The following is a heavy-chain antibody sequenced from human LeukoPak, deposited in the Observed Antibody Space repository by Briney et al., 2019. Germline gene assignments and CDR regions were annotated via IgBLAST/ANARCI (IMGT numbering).Heavy chain of an antibody. CDR1: GFTFSSYW. D-gene: IGHD3-3*01. V-gene: IGHV3-7*01. CDR2: IKQDGSEK. Sequence: GGSLRLSYAASGFTFSSYWMSWVRQAPGKGLEWVANIKQDGSEKYYVDSVKGRFTISRDNAKNSLYLQMNSLRAEDTAVYYCARWLRFLEWLPRTYYYYGMDVWGQGTTVTVSS. CDR3: ARWLRFLEWLPRTYYYYGMDV. J-gene: IGHJ6*02.